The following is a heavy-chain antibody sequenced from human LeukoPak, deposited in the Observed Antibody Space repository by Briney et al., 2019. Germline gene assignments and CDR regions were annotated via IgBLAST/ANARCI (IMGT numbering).Heavy chain of an antibody. D-gene: IGHD1-26*01. V-gene: IGHV4-39*07. CDR1: GGSISSNNYY. CDR3: ARVPVNIWENWFDP. CDR2: IYYSGST. Sequence: PSETLSLTCTVSGGSISSNNYYWGWIRQPPGEGLEWIGSIYYSGSTYYNPSLKSRVTISVDTSKNQFSLKLSSVTAADTAVYHCARVPVNIWENWFDPWGQGTLVTVSS. J-gene: IGHJ5*02.